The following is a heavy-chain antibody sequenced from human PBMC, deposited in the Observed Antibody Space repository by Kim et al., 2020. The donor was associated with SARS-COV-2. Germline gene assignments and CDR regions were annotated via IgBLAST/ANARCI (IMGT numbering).Heavy chain of an antibody. V-gene: IGHV4-4*02. CDR2: IYHSGST. J-gene: IGHJ6*02. CDR3: ARLKGDYYYYGMDV. CDR1: GGSISSSNW. D-gene: IGHD3-16*01. Sequence: SETLSLTCAVSGGSISSSNWWSWVRQPPGKGLEWIGEIYHSGSTNYNPSLKSRVTISVDKSKNQFSLKLSSVTAADTAVYYCARLKGDYYYYGMDVWGQGTTVTVSS.